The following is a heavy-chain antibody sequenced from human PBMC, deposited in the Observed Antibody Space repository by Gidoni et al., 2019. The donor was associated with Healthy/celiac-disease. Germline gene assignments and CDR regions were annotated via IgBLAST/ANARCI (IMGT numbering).Heavy chain of an antibody. CDR2: INPNSGGT. V-gene: IGHV1-2*02. CDR1: GYTFTGYD. D-gene: IGHD6-19*01. J-gene: IGHJ4*02. Sequence: QVQLVQSGAEVKKPGAAVKVYCNTSGYTFTGYDRHGVRQAPGQGLEWLGWINPNSGGTNYAQKFQGRVTMTRDTSISTAYMWLSRLRSDDTAVYYCARGKAVAGRGVFDYWGQGTLVTVSS. CDR3: ARGKAVAGRGVFDY.